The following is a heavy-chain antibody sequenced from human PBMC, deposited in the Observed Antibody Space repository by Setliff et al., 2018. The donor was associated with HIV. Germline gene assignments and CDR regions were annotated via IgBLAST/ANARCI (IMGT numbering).Heavy chain of an antibody. V-gene: IGHV4-34*01. CDR2: INHSGST. CDR1: GGSFSGYY. CDR3: AIHRPYYYDSSGYYYEGIIDY. D-gene: IGHD3-22*01. J-gene: IGHJ4*02. Sequence: KASETLSLTCAVYGGSFSGYYWSWIRQPPGKGLEWIGEINHSGSTNYNPSLKSRVTISVDTSKNQFSLKLSSVAAADTAVYYCAIHRPYYYDSSGYYYEGIIDYWGQGTLVTVSS.